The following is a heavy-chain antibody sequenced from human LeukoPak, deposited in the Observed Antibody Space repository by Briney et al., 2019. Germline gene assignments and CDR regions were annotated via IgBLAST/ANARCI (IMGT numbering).Heavy chain of an antibody. CDR1: GGSISSYY. D-gene: IGHD2-2*01. CDR3: ARTTEDCSSTSCYQYWFDP. Sequence: SETLSLTCTVSGGSISSYYWSWIRQPPGKGLEWIGYIYYSGSTNYNPSLKSRVTISVDTSKNQFSLRLSSVTAADTAVYYCARTTEDCSSTSCYQYWFDPWGQGTLVTVSS. CDR2: IYYSGST. J-gene: IGHJ5*02. V-gene: IGHV4-59*01.